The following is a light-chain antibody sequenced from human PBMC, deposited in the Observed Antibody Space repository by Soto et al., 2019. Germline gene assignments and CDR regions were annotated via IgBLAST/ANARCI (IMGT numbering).Light chain of an antibody. CDR2: GNS. Sequence: QAVVTQPPSVSGALGQRVTISCTGSSSNIGAGYDVHWYQQLPGTAPKLLIYGNSNRPSGVPDRFSGSKSGTSASLAITGLQAEDEADYYCQSYDSSLSGPVFGTGTQLTVL. V-gene: IGLV1-40*01. CDR1: SSNIGAGYD. J-gene: IGLJ1*01. CDR3: QSYDSSLSGPV.